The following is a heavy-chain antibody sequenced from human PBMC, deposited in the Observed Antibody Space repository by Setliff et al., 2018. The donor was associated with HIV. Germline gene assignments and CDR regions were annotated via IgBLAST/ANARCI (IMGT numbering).Heavy chain of an antibody. J-gene: IGHJ4*02. Sequence: SETLSLTCAVSGGTFSLHYYTWIRQSPLRGLEWIGEINHSGGTRYNPSLESRVTMSLDSSRNQFSLKLSSVTAADTAVYYCARHRRDTTAISDYWGQGTLVTVSS. V-gene: IGHV4-34*01. D-gene: IGHD4-17*01. CDR2: INHSGGT. CDR1: GGTFSLHY. CDR3: ARHRRDTTAISDY.